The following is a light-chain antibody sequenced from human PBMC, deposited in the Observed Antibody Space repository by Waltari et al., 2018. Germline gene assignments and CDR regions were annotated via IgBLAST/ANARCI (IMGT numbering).Light chain of an antibody. J-gene: IGKJ2*01. CDR2: KTS. V-gene: IGKV1-5*03. Sequence: DIQMTQSPSTLSASVGYRVTITCRASQSIGDLLAWYQQKPGKAPKVLIYKTSDLESGVPSRFSGSGSGTEFTLSISSLQPDDFATYYCQHYESYPVTFGQGTKLEIK. CDR3: QHYESYPVT. CDR1: QSIGDL.